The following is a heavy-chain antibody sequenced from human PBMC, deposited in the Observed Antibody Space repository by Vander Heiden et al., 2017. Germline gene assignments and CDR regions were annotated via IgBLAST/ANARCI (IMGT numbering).Heavy chain of an antibody. CDR3: SKKKRLVVVMGFDY. Sequence: EVQLLESGGGLVQPGGSLRLSCAASGFTFSSYAMSWVRQAPGKGLEWVSAISGSGGRTYYADAVKGRFTISRDNSKNTLYLQMNRLREEDTAVYYCSKKKRLVVVMGFDYWGQGTLVPVS. CDR2: ISGSGGRT. J-gene: IGHJ4*02. V-gene: IGHV3-23*01. D-gene: IGHD3-22*01. CDR1: GFTFSSYA.